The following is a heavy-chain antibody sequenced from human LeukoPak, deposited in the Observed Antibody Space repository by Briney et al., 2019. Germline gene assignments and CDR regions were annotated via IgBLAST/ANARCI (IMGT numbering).Heavy chain of an antibody. CDR1: GFTFSSYG. CDR3: AKSPYSSGWYSYLDY. D-gene: IGHD6-19*01. V-gene: IGHV3-30*18. CDR2: ISYDGSNK. Sequence: GRSLRLSCAASGFTFSSYGMHWVRQAPGKGLEWVAVISYDGSNKYYADSVKGRFTISRDNSKNTLYLQMNSLRAEDTAVYYCAKSPYSSGWYSYLDYWGQGTLVTVSS. J-gene: IGHJ4*02.